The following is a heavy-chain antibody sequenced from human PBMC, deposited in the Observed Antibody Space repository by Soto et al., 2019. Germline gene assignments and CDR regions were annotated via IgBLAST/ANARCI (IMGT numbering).Heavy chain of an antibody. J-gene: IGHJ4*02. Sequence: SETLSLTCTVSYGSISVSNVFWVWVRQAPGKGLEWIGTIDYSGTAYFKPSLGTRVTFPVDTSKNHCSLTLYTVTAADTAVYYCARTTGRHLDFWGQGIMVTVSS. V-gene: IGHV4-39*02. CDR3: ARTTGRHLDF. CDR2: IDYSGTA. D-gene: IGHD4-17*01. CDR1: YGSISVSNVF.